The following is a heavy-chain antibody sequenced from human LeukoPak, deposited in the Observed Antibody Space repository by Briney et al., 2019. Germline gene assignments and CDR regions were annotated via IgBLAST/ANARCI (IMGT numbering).Heavy chain of an antibody. J-gene: IGHJ4*02. CDR2: IYTGGST. D-gene: IGHD3-16*01. CDR3: ARAFRGAVGFDY. V-gene: IGHV3-53*01. CDR1: GFTVSNNY. Sequence: GGSLRLSCAASGFTVSNNYMSWVRQAPGKGLEWVSVIYTGGSTSYADSVKGRFTISRDNSKNTLYLQMNSLRADDTAVYYCARAFRGAVGFDYWAQGTLVTVSS.